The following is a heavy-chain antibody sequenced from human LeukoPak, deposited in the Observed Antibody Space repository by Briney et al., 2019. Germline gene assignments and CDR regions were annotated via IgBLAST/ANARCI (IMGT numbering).Heavy chain of an antibody. Sequence: SQTLSLTCTVSGGSISSGHYYWSWIRQPPGKGLEWIGYIFYSGNSYYNPSLKSRVTISVDRSKNQFSLKLSSVTAADTAVYYCARDLSLDVWGKGTTVTVSS. CDR3: ARDLSLDV. CDR2: IFYSGNS. CDR1: GGSISSGHYY. V-gene: IGHV4-30-4*08. J-gene: IGHJ6*04.